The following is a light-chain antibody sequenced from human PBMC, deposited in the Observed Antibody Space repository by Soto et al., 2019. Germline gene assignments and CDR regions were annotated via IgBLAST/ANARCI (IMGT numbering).Light chain of an antibody. CDR1: QGISSY. CDR3: QQLNTFPVT. CDR2: ASS. J-gene: IGKJ5*01. V-gene: IGKV1-9*01. Sequence: DIQLTQSPSFLSASVGDRVTITCRASQGISSYLAWDQQTPGKAPKLLIYASSTLQSGVPSRFSGSGYGTEFTLTISSLQPEDFATYCCQQLNTFPVTFGQGTRLDI.